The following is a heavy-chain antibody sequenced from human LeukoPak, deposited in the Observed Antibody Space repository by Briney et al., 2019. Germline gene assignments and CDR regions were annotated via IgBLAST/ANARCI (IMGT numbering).Heavy chain of an antibody. CDR2: IYNSGIT. J-gene: IGHJ4*02. D-gene: IGHD2-21*01. CDR3: ARDAGIPYCGGDCYPDY. Sequence: SETLSLTXTVSGGSISSGSYYWSWLRQPAGKGLEWIGRIYNSGITDYIASLKSRVTISVDTSKNQFSLKLSSVTAADTAVYYCARDAGIPYCGGDCYPDYWGQGTLVTVSS. V-gene: IGHV4-61*02. CDR1: GGSISSGSYY.